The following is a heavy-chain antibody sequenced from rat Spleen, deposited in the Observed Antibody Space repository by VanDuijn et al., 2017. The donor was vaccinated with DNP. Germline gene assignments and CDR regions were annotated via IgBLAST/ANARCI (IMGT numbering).Heavy chain of an antibody. D-gene: IGHD4-4*01. CDR2: ISFSGST. CDR3: AGGVGFAY. V-gene: IGHV3-1*01. J-gene: IGHJ3*01. CDR1: AYSITTNY. Sequence: EVQLQESGPGLVKPSQSLSLTCSVTAYSITTNYWGWIRKFPENKMEWVGHISFSGSTFYNPSLKSRISITRDTSKNQFFLQLNSVTTEDTATYYCAGGVGFAYWGQGTLVTVSS.